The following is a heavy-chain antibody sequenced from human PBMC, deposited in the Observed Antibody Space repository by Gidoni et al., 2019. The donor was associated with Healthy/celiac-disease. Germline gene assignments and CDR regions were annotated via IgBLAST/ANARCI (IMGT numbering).Heavy chain of an antibody. V-gene: IGHV4-30-4*01. CDR2: IYYSGST. CDR3: ARANFGYAYYYYYYGMDV. CDR1: DGSISSGDYY. Sequence: LSLTCTVSDGSISSGDYYWSWIRQPPGKGLEWIGYIYYSGSTYYNPSLKSRVTISVDTSKNQFSLKLSSVTAADTAVYYCARANFGYAYYYYYYGMDVWGQGTTVTVSS. D-gene: IGHD2-8*01. J-gene: IGHJ6*02.